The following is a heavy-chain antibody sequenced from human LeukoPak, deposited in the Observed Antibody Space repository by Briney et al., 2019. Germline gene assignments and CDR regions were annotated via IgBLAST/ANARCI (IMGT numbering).Heavy chain of an antibody. CDR1: GFTFSTFG. J-gene: IGHJ4*02. D-gene: IGHD1-26*01. CDR2: ITGSGATT. V-gene: IGHV3-23*01. CDR3: AKVVSGFHFDC. Sequence: GGSLRLSCAASGFTFSTFGMSWVRRAPGKGPEGVSGITGSGATTYYADSVKGRFTISRDNSQNTLYLQMNTLRAEDTAVYYCAKVVSGFHFDCWGQGTLVTVSS.